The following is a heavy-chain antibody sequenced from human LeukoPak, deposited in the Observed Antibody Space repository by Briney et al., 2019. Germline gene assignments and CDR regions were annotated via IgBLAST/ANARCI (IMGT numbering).Heavy chain of an antibody. CDR2: ISGGGGGT. D-gene: IGHD2-2*02. J-gene: IGHJ4*02. Sequence: GGSLRLSCAASGFTFSSYDMTWVRQAPEKRLEWVSGISGGGGGTYYADSVKGRFTISRDNSKNTLYLQMNSLRAEDTAVYYCTKSLDGGTFYTPSDYWGQGTLVTVSS. CDR3: TKSLDGGTFYTPSDY. V-gene: IGHV3-23*01. CDR1: GFTFSSYD.